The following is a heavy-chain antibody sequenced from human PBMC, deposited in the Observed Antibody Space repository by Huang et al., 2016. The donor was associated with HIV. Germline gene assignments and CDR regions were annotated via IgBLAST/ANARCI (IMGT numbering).Heavy chain of an antibody. CDR1: GGSFGGHY. CDR2: ISDSGST. CDR3: ARMFKYDSGGYWGNDAFDI. D-gene: IGHD3-22*01. J-gene: IGHJ3*02. V-gene: IGHV4-34*02. Sequence: QVQLQQWGAELLKPSETLSLTCAVSGGSFGGHYWTWVRQPPGRGLEWIGEISDSGSTTYTPALKSRVTISGDTSQSQFSLKLNSVTAADTAIYYCARMFKYDSGGYWGNDAFDIWGQGTMVTVSS.